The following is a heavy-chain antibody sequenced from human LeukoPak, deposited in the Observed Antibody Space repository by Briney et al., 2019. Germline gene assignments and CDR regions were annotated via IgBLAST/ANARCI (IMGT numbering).Heavy chain of an antibody. CDR2: IRSKANSYAT. D-gene: IGHD6-19*01. CDR1: GFTFSGSA. V-gene: IGHV3-73*01. Sequence: GRSLRLSCAASGFTFSGSAMHWVRQASGKGLEWVGRIRSKANSYATAYAASVKGRFTISRDDSKNTAYLQMNSLKTEDTAVYYCTRYSSGWYYFDYWGQGTLVTVSS. J-gene: IGHJ4*02. CDR3: TRYSSGWYYFDY.